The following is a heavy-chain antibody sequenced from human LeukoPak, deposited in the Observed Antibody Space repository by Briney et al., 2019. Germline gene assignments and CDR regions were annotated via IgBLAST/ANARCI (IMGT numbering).Heavy chain of an antibody. CDR2: INPSGGST. CDR1: GHSLTSYS. J-gene: IGHJ4*02. D-gene: IGHD2-15*01. CDR3: ARAGVVARIKYYFDY. V-gene: IGHV1-46*01. Sequence: ASVKVSCKAFGHSLTSYSMHWVRQAPGQGLEWMGIINPSGGSTSYAQKFQGRVTMTRDTSTSTVYMEVTSLRSEDAAVYYCARAGVVARIKYYFDYRGQGTLVTVSS.